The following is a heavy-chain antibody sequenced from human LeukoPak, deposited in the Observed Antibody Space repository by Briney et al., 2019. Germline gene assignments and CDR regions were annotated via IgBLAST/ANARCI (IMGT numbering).Heavy chain of an antibody. CDR2: ISYDGSNK. CDR3: ARGLSGSYLFYDAFDI. CDR1: GFAFSSYA. J-gene: IGHJ3*02. D-gene: IGHD1-26*01. Sequence: GGSLRLSCAASGFAFSSYAMHWVRQAPGKGLEWVAVISYDGSNKYYADSVKGRFTISRDNSKNTLYLQMNSLRAEDTAVYYCARGLSGSYLFYDAFDIWGQGTMVTVSS. V-gene: IGHV3-30*04.